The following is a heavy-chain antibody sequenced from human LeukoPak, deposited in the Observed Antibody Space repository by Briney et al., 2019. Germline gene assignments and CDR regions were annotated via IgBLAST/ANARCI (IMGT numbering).Heavy chain of an antibody. D-gene: IGHD6-19*01. CDR3: ARFGEVHQWLYPFDY. CDR2: IYYSGST. CDR1: GGSISSGDYY. V-gene: IGHV4-61*08. J-gene: IGHJ4*02. Sequence: SETLSLTCTVSGGSISSGDYYWSWIRQPPGKGLEWIGYIYYSGSTNYNPSLKTRVTISVDTSKNQFSLKLTSVTAADTAVYYCARFGEVHQWLYPFDYRGQGTLVTVSS.